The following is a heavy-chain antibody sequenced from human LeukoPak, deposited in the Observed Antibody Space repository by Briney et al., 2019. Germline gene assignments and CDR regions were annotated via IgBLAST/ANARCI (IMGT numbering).Heavy chain of an antibody. Sequence: SVKVSCKASGGTFSSYAISWVRQAPGQGLEWMGGIIPIFGTANYAQKFQGRVTITADESTSTAYMELSSLRPEDTAVYYCGYYGSSYGMDVWGKGTTVTVSS. D-gene: IGHD3-10*01. J-gene: IGHJ6*04. CDR1: GGTFSSYA. V-gene: IGHV1-69*13. CDR3: GYYGSSYGMDV. CDR2: IIPIFGTA.